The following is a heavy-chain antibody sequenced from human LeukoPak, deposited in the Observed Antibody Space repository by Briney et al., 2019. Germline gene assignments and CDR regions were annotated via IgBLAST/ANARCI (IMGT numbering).Heavy chain of an antibody. CDR1: GGSISSYY. CDR3: ARDFTCGGDCYRFDY. J-gene: IGHJ4*02. D-gene: IGHD2-21*02. Sequence: SETLSLTCTVSGGSISSYYWSWIRQPAGKGLEWIGRIYTSGSTNYNPSLKSRVTMSVDTSKNQFSLKLSSVTAADTDVYYCARDFTCGGDCYRFDYWGQGTLVTVSS. V-gene: IGHV4-4*07. CDR2: IYTSGST.